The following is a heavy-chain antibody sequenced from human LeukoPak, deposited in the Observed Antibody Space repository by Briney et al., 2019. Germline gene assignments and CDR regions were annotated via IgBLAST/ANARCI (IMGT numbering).Heavy chain of an antibody. CDR3: ARGSSSSSGALDY. J-gene: IGHJ4*02. CDR1: GFTVSSNY. CDR2: VYSGGST. Sequence: GGSLRLSCAASGFTVSSNYMSWVRQAPGKGLEWVSVVYSGGSTYYADSVKGRFTISRHNSKNTLYLQMNSLSAEDTSEYYCARGSSSSSGALDYWGQGTLVTVSS. D-gene: IGHD6-6*01. V-gene: IGHV3-53*04.